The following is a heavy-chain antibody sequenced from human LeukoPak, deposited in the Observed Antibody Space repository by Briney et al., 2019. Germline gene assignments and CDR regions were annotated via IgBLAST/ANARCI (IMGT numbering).Heavy chain of an antibody. D-gene: IGHD3-22*01. CDR2: ISGSGGST. CDR1: GFTFSSYA. V-gene: IGHV3-23*01. J-gene: IGHJ4*02. CDR3: AENYPPYYYDSSGYFPYYFAY. Sequence: GGSQRLSCAASGFTFSSYAMSWVRQAPGKGLEWVSAISGSGGSTYYADSVKGRFTISRDNSKNTLYLQMNSLRAEDTAVYYCAENYPPYYYDSSGYFPYYFAYWGQGTLVSVSS.